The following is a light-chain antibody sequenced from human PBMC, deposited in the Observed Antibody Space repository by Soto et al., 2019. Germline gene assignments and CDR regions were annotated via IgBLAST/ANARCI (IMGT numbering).Light chain of an antibody. Sequence: ETVLTQSPGTLSLSPGERATLSCRASQTVSSSYLAWYQQKPGQAPRLLIYGASSKATGIPDRFSGSGSGTDFTLTNSRLEPEDFAVYYCQQYCQQYGSSPPSWTFGQGTRVEIK. J-gene: IGKJ1*01. V-gene: IGKV3-20*01. CDR1: QTVSSSY. CDR3: QQYCQQYGSSPPSWT. CDR2: GAS.